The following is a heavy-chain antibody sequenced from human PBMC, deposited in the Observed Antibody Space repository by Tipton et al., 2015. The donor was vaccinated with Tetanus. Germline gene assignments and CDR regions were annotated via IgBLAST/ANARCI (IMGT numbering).Heavy chain of an antibody. Sequence: TLSLTCTVSGGSISSYYWTWIRQPAGKGLEWIGRLYTSGSTNYNPSLKSRVTISVDTSKNQFSLKLSSVTAADTAVYYCARNTVAGTVTFDYWGQGTLVTVSS. CDR1: GGSISSYY. D-gene: IGHD6-19*01. CDR2: LYTSGST. V-gene: IGHV4-4*07. CDR3: ARNTVAGTVTFDY. J-gene: IGHJ4*02.